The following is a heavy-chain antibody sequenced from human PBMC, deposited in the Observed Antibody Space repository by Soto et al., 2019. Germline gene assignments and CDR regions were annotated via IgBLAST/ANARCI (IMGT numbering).Heavy chain of an antibody. CDR2: IIPIFGTA. J-gene: IGHJ4*02. D-gene: IGHD6-25*01. Sequence: SVKVSCKASGGTFSSYAISWVRQAPGQGLEWMGGIIPIFGTANYAQKFQGRVTITADESTSTAYMELSSLRSEDTAVYYCARGPQDQQRTPFDYWGQGTLVTVSS. CDR1: GGTFSSYA. CDR3: ARGPQDQQRTPFDY. V-gene: IGHV1-69*13.